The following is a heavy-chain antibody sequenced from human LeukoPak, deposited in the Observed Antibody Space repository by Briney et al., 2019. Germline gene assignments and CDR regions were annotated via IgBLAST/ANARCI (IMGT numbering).Heavy chain of an antibody. V-gene: IGHV3-23*03. CDR3: ARDAGISAWYFDL. CDR1: GFTFSSYA. CDR2: IYGGDANT. J-gene: IGHJ2*01. Sequence: PGGSLRLSCAASGFTFSSYAMSWVRQAPGKGLEWVSVIYGGDANTFYADSVKGRFTISRDTSKNTLFLQMNSLRAEDTAVYYCARDAGISAWYFDLWGRGTLVTVSS. D-gene: IGHD6-6*01.